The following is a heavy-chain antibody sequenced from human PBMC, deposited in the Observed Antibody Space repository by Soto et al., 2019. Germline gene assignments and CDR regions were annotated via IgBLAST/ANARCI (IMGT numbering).Heavy chain of an antibody. CDR2: INAGNGNT. D-gene: IGHD3-3*01. CDR3: AVGAVLRFLEWLSYFDY. Sequence: ASVKVSCKSSGYTFTSYAMHCVRQAPGQRLEWMGWINAGNGNTKYSQKFQGRVTITRDTSASTAYMELSSLRSEDTAVYYCAVGAVLRFLEWLSYFDYWGQGTLVTVSS. J-gene: IGHJ4*02. CDR1: GYTFTSYA. V-gene: IGHV1-3*01.